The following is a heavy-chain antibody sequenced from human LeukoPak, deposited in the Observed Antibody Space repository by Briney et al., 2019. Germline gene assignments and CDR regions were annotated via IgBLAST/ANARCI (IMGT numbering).Heavy chain of an antibody. J-gene: IGHJ4*02. V-gene: IGHV3-33*01. D-gene: IGHD5-18*01. CDR1: GFTLSSYG. CDR3: ARKSRRGYSYGSFDY. CDR2: IWYDGSNK. Sequence: GRSLILSCAVSGFTLSSYGMHWVRQAPGKGLEWVAVIWYDGSNKYYADSVKGRFTISRDNAKNTLYLQMNSLRAEDTAVYYCARKSRRGYSYGSFDYWGQGTLVTVSS.